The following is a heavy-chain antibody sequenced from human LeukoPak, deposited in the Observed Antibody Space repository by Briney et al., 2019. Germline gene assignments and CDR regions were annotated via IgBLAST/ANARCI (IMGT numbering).Heavy chain of an antibody. CDR1: GFTFDDYA. CDR2: ISWDGGST. J-gene: IGHJ4*02. D-gene: IGHD3-22*01. V-gene: IGHV3-43D*03. Sequence: PGXSLRLSCAASGFTFDDYAMHWVRQAPGKGLEWVSLISWDGGSTYYADSVKGRFTISRDNSKNSLYLQMNSLRAEDTALYYCAKDGGSSGYYSYFDYWGQGTLVTVSS. CDR3: AKDGGSSGYYSYFDY.